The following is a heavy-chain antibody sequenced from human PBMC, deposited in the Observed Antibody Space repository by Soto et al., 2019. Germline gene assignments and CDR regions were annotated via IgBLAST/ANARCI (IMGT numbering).Heavy chain of an antibody. Sequence: GGSLRLSCAASGFTFSSYAMSWVRQAPGKGLEWVSIISGSGGSTYHADSVKGRFSISRDNSKNTLYLQMNSLRAEDTAVYYCAKKGSCSVGSCYVDYWGQGTLVTVSS. J-gene: IGHJ4*02. V-gene: IGHV3-23*01. CDR2: ISGSGGST. D-gene: IGHD2-15*01. CDR1: GFTFSSYA. CDR3: AKKGSCSVGSCYVDY.